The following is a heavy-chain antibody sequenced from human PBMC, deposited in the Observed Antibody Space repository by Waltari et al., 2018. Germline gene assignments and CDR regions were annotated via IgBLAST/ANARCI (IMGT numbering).Heavy chain of an antibody. CDR3: ARGGPRVTMIVVVTPFDP. CDR1: GSTLSSYA. Sequence: QVQLVQSGAEVKKPGSSVKVSCQASGSTLSSYAIRWVRQYPGPGLEWMGGIIPIFGTANYAQKFQGRVTITAEKSTSTADMELSSLRSEDTAVYYCARGGPRVTMIVVVTPFDPWGQGTLVTVSA. CDR2: IIPIFGTA. V-gene: IGHV1-69*14. D-gene: IGHD3-22*01. J-gene: IGHJ5*02.